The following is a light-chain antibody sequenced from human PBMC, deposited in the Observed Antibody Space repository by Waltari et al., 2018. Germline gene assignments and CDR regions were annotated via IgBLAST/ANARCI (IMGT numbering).Light chain of an antibody. CDR3: MQALQTPPWT. J-gene: IGKJ1*01. Sequence: DIVMTQPPLSLPVTPGEPASISCRSSQSLLHSNGYNYLDWYLQKPGQSPQLLIYLGSNRASGVPDRFSGSGSGTDFTLKISRVEAEDVGFYYCMQALQTPPWTFGQGTKVEIK. V-gene: IGKV2-28*01. CDR2: LGS. CDR1: QSLLHSNGYNY.